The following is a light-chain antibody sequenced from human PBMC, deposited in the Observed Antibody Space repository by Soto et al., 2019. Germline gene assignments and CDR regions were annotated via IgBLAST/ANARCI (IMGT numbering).Light chain of an antibody. J-gene: IGKJ5*01. CDR1: QGISSY. V-gene: IGKV1-9*01. Sequence: DIQLTQSPSFLSASVGDRVTITCRASQGISSYLAWYQQKPGKAPKLLIYAASTLQGGVPSRFSGSGSETEFTLTITSLQPEDFATYYFQHLNSYPLTFGQGTRLEI. CDR3: QHLNSYPLT. CDR2: AAS.